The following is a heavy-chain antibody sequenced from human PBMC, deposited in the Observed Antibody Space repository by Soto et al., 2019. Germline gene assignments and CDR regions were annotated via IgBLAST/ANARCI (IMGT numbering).Heavy chain of an antibody. CDR3: ARAYLGELPRRADYYYAMDV. CDR2: INSDGSST. D-gene: IGHD3-10*01. CDR1: GFTFSSYW. Sequence: PGGSLRLSCAASGFTFSSYWMHWVRQAPGKGLVWVSRINSDGSSTSYADSAKGRFSVSRDNAQKSLYLQMNNLRVGDTAVYYCARAYLGELPRRADYYYAMDVWGRGTTVTVSS. J-gene: IGHJ6*02. V-gene: IGHV3-74*01.